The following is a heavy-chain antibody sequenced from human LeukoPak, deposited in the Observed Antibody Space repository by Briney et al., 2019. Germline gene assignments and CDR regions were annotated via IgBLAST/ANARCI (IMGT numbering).Heavy chain of an antibody. Sequence: ASVKVPCKASGYTFTSYCMHWVRQAPGQGLEWMGIINPSGGSTSYAQKFQGRVTMTRDTSTSTVYMELSSLRSEDTAVYYCARDNYGGNSALDYWGQGTLVTVSS. V-gene: IGHV1-46*01. D-gene: IGHD4-23*01. CDR2: INPSGGST. CDR3: ARDNYGGNSALDY. CDR1: GYTFTSYC. J-gene: IGHJ4*02.